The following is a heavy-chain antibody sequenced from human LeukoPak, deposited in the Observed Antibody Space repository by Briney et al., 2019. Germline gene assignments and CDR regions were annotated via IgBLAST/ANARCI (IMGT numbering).Heavy chain of an antibody. CDR3: ARDFSSGSI. Sequence: GGSLRLSCAASGFTFSTYSMNCVRQAPGKWLEWVSSITPSGSYIYYATSVKGRFTISRDNAKNSLYLQMNSLRAEDTAVYYCARDFSSGSIWCQGTMVTVSS. V-gene: IGHV3-21*01. J-gene: IGHJ3*02. CDR2: ITPSGSYI. D-gene: IGHD6-25*01. CDR1: GFTFSTYS.